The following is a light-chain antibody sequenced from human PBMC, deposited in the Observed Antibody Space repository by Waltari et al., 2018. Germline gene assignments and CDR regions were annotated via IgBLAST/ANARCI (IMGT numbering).Light chain of an antibody. CDR2: SFS. J-gene: IGLJ2*01. V-gene: IGLV1-40*01. CDR1: KSNIGADFD. CDR3: QSYDTTLSAVV. Sequence: QSVLTQPPSVSGAPGQRVTISCSGTKSNIGADFDVHWYQKVPGTAPKLILHSFSNRPSGVSDRFSGFKSGASASLVITGLQAEDEAMYYCQSYDTTLSAVVFGGGTRLTV.